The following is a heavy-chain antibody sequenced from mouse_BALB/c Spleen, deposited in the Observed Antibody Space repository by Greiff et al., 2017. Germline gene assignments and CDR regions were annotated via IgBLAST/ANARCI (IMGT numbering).Heavy chain of an antibody. D-gene: IGHD2-4*01. Sequence: VQLQQSGAELARPGASVKLSCKASGYTFTDYYINWVKQRTGQGLEWIGEIYPGSGNTYYNEKFKGKATLTADKSSSTAYMQLSSLTSEDSAVYFCARGTYDYAFAYWGQGTLVTVSA. CDR3: ARGTYDYAFAY. CDR2: IYPGSGNT. CDR1: GYTFTDYY. J-gene: IGHJ3*01. V-gene: IGHV1-77*01.